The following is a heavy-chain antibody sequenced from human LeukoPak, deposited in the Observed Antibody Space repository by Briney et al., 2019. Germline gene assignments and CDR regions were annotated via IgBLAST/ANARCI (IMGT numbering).Heavy chain of an antibody. J-gene: IGHJ4*02. Sequence: GGSLRLSCAASGFTFSSYAMSWVRQAPGKGLEWVSVIYSGGSTYYADSVKGRFTIFRDNSKNTLYLQMNSLGAEDTAVYYCARDGDYGDLGSFDYWGQGTLVTVSS. V-gene: IGHV3-66*02. CDR1: GFTFSSYA. CDR2: IYSGGST. CDR3: ARDGDYGDLGSFDY. D-gene: IGHD4-17*01.